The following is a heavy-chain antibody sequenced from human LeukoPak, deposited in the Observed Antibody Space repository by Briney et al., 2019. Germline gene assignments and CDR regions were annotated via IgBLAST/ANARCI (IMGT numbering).Heavy chain of an antibody. J-gene: IGHJ4*02. CDR3: ARARSDQWLWFGPLRQYYFDY. CDR1: GFTFSSYW. CDR2: IKQDVSAK. V-gene: IGHV3-7*01. Sequence: PGGSLRLSCAASGFTFSSYWMSWVRQAPGKGLEWVANIKQDVSAKYYVDSVKGRFTISRDNAKNSLYLQMNSLRAEDTAVYYCARARSDQWLWFGPLRQYYFDYWGQGTLVTVSS. D-gene: IGHD3-10*01.